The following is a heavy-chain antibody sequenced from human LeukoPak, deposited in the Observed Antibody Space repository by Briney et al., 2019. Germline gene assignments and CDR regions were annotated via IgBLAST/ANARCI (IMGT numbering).Heavy chain of an antibody. J-gene: IGHJ4*02. V-gene: IGHV3-23*01. CDR1: GFTFSSSA. Sequence: PGGSLRLSCAASGFTFSSSAMSWGRQAPGKGLEWVSGISGSGGSTNHADSVKGRFTISRDNSKNTLYLQMNSLRAEDTAVYYCAKGRWFGESDFDYWGQGTLVTVSS. CDR3: AKGRWFGESDFDY. CDR2: ISGSGGST. D-gene: IGHD3-10*01.